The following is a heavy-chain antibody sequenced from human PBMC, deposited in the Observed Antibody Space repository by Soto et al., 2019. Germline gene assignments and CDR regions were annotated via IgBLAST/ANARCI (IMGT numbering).Heavy chain of an antibody. CDR3: ARDLNYYGSGKDYYGMDV. D-gene: IGHD3-10*01. J-gene: IGHJ6*02. Sequence: QVQLVESGGGVVQPGRSLRLSCAASGFTFSSYGMHWVRQAPGKGLEWVAVIWYDGSNKYYADSVKGRFTISRDNSKNTLYLQMNSLRAEDTAVYYCARDLNYYGSGKDYYGMDVWGQGTTVIVSS. V-gene: IGHV3-33*01. CDR1: GFTFSSYG. CDR2: IWYDGSNK.